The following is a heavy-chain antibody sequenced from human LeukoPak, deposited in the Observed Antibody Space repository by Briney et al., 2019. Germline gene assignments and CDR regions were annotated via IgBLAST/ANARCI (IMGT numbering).Heavy chain of an antibody. Sequence: GRSLRLSCAASGFTFSSYGMHWVRQAPGKGLEWVAVIWYDGSNKYYADSVKGRFTISRDNSKSTLYLQMNSLRAEDTAVYYCAKQYYYDGSGPLDDWGQGTLVTVSS. CDR3: AKQYYYDGSGPLDD. V-gene: IGHV3-33*06. J-gene: IGHJ4*02. CDR1: GFTFSSYG. CDR2: IWYDGSNK. D-gene: IGHD3-22*01.